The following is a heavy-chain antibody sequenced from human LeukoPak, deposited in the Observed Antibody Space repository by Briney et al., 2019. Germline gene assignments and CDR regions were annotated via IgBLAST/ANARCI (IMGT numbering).Heavy chain of an antibody. V-gene: IGHV4-34*01. CDR3: ARGAGSSSPDIYYYYYYYMDV. D-gene: IGHD6-6*01. J-gene: IGHJ6*03. CDR1: GGSFSGYY. Sequence: SETLSLTCAVYGGSFSGYYWSWIRQPPGKGLEWIGEINHSGSTNYNPSLKSRVTISVDTSKNQFSLKLSSVPATGTAVYYCARGAGSSSPDIYYYYYYYMDVWGKGTTVTVSS. CDR2: INHSGST.